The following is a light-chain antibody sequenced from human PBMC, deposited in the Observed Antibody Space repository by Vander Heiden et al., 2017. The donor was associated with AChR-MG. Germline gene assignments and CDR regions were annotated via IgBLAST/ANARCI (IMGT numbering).Light chain of an antibody. CDR1: QVGDKF. CDR3: QAWDINTVV. J-gene: IGLJ2*01. CDR2: KDR. V-gene: IGLV3-1*01. Sequence: SYELTHPPSVSVSPGQTASITCSGDQVGDKFTCWYQQKPGQSPVLVIYKDRKRPSGIPERFSGSNSGNTATLTISGTQAMDEADYYCQAWDINTVVFGGGTKLTVL.